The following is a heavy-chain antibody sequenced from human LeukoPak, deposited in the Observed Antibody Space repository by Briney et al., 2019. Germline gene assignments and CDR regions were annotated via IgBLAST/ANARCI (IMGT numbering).Heavy chain of an antibody. V-gene: IGHV3-23*01. D-gene: IGHD6-13*01. CDR2: ISGSGGST. CDR1: GFTFSSYA. J-gene: IGHJ6*03. CDR3: AREEGAAGPSYYYYMDV. Sequence: GGSLRLSCAASGFTFSSYAMSWVRQAPGKGLEWVSAISGSGGSTYYADSVKGRFTISRDNSKNTLYLQMNSLRAEDTAVYYCAREEGAAGPSYYYYMDVWGKGTTVTVSS.